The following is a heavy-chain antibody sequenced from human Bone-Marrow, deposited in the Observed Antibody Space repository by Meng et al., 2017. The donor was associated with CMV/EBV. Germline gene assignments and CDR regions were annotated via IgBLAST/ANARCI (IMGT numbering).Heavy chain of an antibody. CDR2: ISSSSSYI. Sequence: GESLKISCAASTFTFNSYVMSWVRQAPGKGLEWVSSISSSSSYIYYADAVKGRFTISRDNAKNLLYLQMNSLRDEDTAVYYCARDLTGELYYLDYWGQGTLVTVSS. J-gene: IGHJ4*02. CDR1: TFTFNSYV. CDR3: ARDLTGELYYLDY. V-gene: IGHV3-21*01. D-gene: IGHD7-27*01.